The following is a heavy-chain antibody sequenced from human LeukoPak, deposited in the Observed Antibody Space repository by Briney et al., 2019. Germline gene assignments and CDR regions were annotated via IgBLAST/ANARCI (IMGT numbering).Heavy chain of an antibody. CDR1: GYTFTSYG. D-gene: IGHD2-15*01. CDR3: ARRIGYCSGGSCLYGMDV. CDR2: ISAYNGNT. Sequence: ASVKVSCKASGYTFTSYGISWVRQVPGQGLEWMGWISAYNGNTNYAQKLQGRVTMTTDTSTGTAYMELRSLRSDDTAVYYCARRIGYCSGGSCLYGMDVWGQGTTVTVSS. J-gene: IGHJ6*02. V-gene: IGHV1-18*01.